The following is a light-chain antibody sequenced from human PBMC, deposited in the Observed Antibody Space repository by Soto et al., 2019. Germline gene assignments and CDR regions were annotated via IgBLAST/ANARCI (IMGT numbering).Light chain of an antibody. Sequence: SLLTQSPATLSLSPRERATLSCRASQSISNCLAWYQQKPGQAPRLLIYDASKRATGIPNRFSGSGSGTDFTLTISRLEPEDFAVYYCQQYGNSPQTFGQGTKVDI. CDR2: DAS. CDR3: QQYGNSPQT. J-gene: IGKJ1*01. V-gene: IGKV3-20*01. CDR1: QSISNC.